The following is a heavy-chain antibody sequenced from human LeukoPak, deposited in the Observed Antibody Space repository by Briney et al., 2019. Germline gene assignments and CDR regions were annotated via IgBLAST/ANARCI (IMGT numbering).Heavy chain of an antibody. Sequence: ASVKVSCKASGYTFSGYYMHWVRQAPGQGLEWMGWINPNSGDINYAQKFQGRVTMTRDTSISTAYMELSRLRSDDTAVYYCARDQVGAARFDSWGQGTLVTVSP. J-gene: IGHJ4*02. D-gene: IGHD2-15*01. CDR1: GYTFSGYY. CDR2: INPNSGDI. V-gene: IGHV1-2*02. CDR3: ARDQVGAARFDS.